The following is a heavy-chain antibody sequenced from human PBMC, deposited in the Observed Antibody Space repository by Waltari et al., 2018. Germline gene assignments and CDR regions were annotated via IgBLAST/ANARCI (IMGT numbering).Heavy chain of an antibody. CDR2: INSDGSTT. D-gene: IGHD3-10*02. J-gene: IGHJ4*02. CDR1: GFPFRMYW. CDR3: ARGGASGYYVV. Sequence: EVQLVESGGGLVQPGGALRRSGAASGFPFRMYWRDWVRQAPGKGLVWVSRINSDGSTTTYADSVKDRFTISRDNAKNTLYLQMNSLRGEDTAVYYCARGGASGYYVVWGQGTLVTVSS. V-gene: IGHV3-74*01.